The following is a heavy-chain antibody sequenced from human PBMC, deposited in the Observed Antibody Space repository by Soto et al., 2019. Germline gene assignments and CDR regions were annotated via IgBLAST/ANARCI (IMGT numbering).Heavy chain of an antibody. CDR2: IXXGXSXT. CDR1: GFTFSSYA. Sequence: GGSLRLSCKASGFTFSSYAMSWVRQAPGKGLEXVSGIXXGXSXTXYXXXXKGRFTISRDNSKNTLYLQMNNLRVEDTAIYYCADGGEWAFNFDYWGQGTVVTVSS. J-gene: IGHJ4*02. CDR3: ADGGEWAFNFDY. D-gene: IGHD3-10*01. V-gene: IGHV3-23*01.